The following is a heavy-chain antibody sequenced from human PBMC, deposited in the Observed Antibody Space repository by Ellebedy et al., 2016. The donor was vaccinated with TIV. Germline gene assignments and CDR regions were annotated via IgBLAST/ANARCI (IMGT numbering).Heavy chain of an antibody. CDR2: IPSGGST. D-gene: IGHD5-18*01. CDR1: GFTVSNNY. J-gene: IGHJ6*02. CDR3: ARAGRIELWSLDV. Sequence: GESLKISXAASGFTVSNNYMRWFRQAPGKGLEWVSVIPSGGSTFYADSVKGRFTLSRDTYKNTVNLQMNSLRVEDTAVYYCARAGRIELWSLDVWGQGTTVTVSS. V-gene: IGHV3-66*01.